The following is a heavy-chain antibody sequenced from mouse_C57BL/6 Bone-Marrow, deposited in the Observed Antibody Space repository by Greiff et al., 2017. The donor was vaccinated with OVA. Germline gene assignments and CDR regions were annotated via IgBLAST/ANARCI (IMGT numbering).Heavy chain of an antibody. CDR1: GYTFTSYW. Sequence: VKLQQPGAELVMPGASVKLSCKASGYTFTSYWMHWVKQRPGQGLEWIGEIDPSDSYTNYNQKFKGKSTLTVDKSSSTAYMQLSSLTSEDSAVYYCAREGGTYGNYRFAYWGQGTLVTVSA. V-gene: IGHV1-69*01. J-gene: IGHJ3*01. CDR3: AREGGTYGNYRFAY. D-gene: IGHD2-1*01. CDR2: IDPSDSYT.